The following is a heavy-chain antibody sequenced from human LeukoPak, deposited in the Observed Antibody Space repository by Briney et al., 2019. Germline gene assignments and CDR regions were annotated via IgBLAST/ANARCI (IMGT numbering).Heavy chain of an antibody. Sequence: VASVKVSCKASGYTFTGYYMHWVRQAPGQGLEWMGWINPNSGGTNYAQKFQGRVTMTRDTSISTAYMELSRLRSDDTAVYYCARATGDYGDFLFDYWGQGTLVTVSS. CDR3: ARATGDYGDFLFDY. J-gene: IGHJ4*02. D-gene: IGHD4-17*01. V-gene: IGHV1-2*02. CDR2: INPNSGGT. CDR1: GYTFTGYY.